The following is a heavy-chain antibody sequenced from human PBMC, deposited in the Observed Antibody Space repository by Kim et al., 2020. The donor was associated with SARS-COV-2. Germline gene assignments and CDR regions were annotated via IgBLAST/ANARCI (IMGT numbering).Heavy chain of an antibody. Sequence: GGSLRLSCSASGFAVSRYWMSWFRQAPGKGLEWVAEISEDGSDKHYVDSVKGRFTISRDNAKNSQYLQMNSLIVEDTAVDYCGRVGRGGSPTDYWGQGT. V-gene: IGHV3-7*01. CDR2: ISEDGSDK. CDR3: GRVGRGGSPTDY. J-gene: IGHJ4*02. CDR1: GFAVSRYW. D-gene: IGHD2-15*01.